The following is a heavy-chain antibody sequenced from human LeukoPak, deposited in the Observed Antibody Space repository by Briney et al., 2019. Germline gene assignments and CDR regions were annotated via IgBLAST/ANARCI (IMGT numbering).Heavy chain of an antibody. Sequence: SETLSLTCAVYGGSFSGYYWTLIRQTPGKGLEWIGEISHTGLAGSNPSLKSRVTIFVDSSKKQFSLRMTSATAADTGVYYCARVPDITARPCDTWGPGTLVTVSS. CDR3: ARVPDITARPCDT. D-gene: IGHD1-1*01. V-gene: IGHV4-34*01. J-gene: IGHJ5*02. CDR1: GGSFSGYY. CDR2: ISHTGLA.